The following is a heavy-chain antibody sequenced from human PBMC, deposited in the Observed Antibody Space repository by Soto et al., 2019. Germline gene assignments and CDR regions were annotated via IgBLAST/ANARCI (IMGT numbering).Heavy chain of an antibody. CDR1: GFTFSSYG. D-gene: IGHD3-10*01. CDR2: ISGSGGST. CDR3: AKDTKGVPYYTSGSSYYFYHGMDV. V-gene: IGHV3-23*01. Sequence: GGSLRLSCAASGFTFSSYGMHWVRQAPGKGLEWVSAISGSGGSTYYADSVKGRFTISRDNSKNTLYLQMNSLRAEDTAVYYCAKDTKGVPYYTSGSSYYFYHGMDVWGQGTTVTVSS. J-gene: IGHJ6*02.